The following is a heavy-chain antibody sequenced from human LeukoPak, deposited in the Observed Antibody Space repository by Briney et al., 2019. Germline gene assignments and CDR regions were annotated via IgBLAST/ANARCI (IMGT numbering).Heavy chain of an antibody. CDR3: AKVGEVGTSIGSDRYYYYGMDV. V-gene: IGHV3-23*01. D-gene: IGHD2-21*02. Sequence: GGSLRLSCAASGFTFSSYAMSWVRQAPGKGLGLDSANSGSGGCTYYADSVKGRFTISRDNSKNTLYLQMNSLSAEDTAVYYCAKVGEVGTSIGSDRYYYYGMDVWGKGTTVTVSS. CDR1: GFTFSSYA. J-gene: IGHJ6*04. CDR2: NSGSGGCT.